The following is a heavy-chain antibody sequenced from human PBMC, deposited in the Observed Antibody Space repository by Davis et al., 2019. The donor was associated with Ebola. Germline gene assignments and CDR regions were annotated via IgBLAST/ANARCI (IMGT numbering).Heavy chain of an antibody. D-gene: IGHD6-19*01. J-gene: IGHJ2*01. Sequence: GGSLRLSCAASGFTFSSYAMRWVRQAPGKGLEWVSAISGSGGSTYYADSVKGRFTISRDNSKNTLYLQMNSLRAEDTAVYYCAKSESQSGWYIRWYFDLWGHGTLVTVSS. CDR1: GFTFSSYA. CDR3: AKSESQSGWYIRWYFDL. V-gene: IGHV3-23*01. CDR2: ISGSGGST.